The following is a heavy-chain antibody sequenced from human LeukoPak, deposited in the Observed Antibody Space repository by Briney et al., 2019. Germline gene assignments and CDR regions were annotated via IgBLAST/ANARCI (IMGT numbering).Heavy chain of an antibody. CDR1: GFTLSDYY. D-gene: IGHD3-10*01. CDR3: ARDGVYMVRGVITGMDV. J-gene: IGHJ6*02. CDR2: ISSSGSTI. Sequence: GGSLRLSCAASGFTLSDYYMSWIRQAPGKGLEWVSYISSSGSTIYYADSVKGRFTISRDNAKNSLYLQMNSLRAEDTAVYYCARDGVYMVRGVITGMDVWGQGTTVTVSS. V-gene: IGHV3-11*01.